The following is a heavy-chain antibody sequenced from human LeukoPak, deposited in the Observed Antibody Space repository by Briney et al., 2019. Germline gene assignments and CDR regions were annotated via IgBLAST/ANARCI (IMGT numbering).Heavy chain of an antibody. Sequence: PSETLSLTCTVSGGSISSSTYYWGWIRQPPGKGLEWIGSIYYSGSTYDNPSLKSRFTISVDTSKNPFSLKLSSVTAADTAVYYCARLWFGNWFDPWGQGTLVTVSS. CDR3: ARLWFGNWFDP. CDR1: GGSISSSTYY. J-gene: IGHJ5*02. V-gene: IGHV4-39*01. D-gene: IGHD3-10*01. CDR2: IYYSGST.